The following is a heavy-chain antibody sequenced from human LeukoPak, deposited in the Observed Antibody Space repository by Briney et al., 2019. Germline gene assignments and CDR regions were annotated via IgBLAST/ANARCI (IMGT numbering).Heavy chain of an antibody. D-gene: IGHD3-10*01. CDR3: ARDRSTPFTMVRGVITDY. CDR2: INPNSGGT. J-gene: IGHJ4*02. CDR1: GYTFTGYY. Sequence: ASVKVSCKASGYTFTGYYMHWVRQAPGQGLEWMGWINPNSGGTNYAQKLQGRVTMTTDTSTSTAYMELRSLRSDDSAVYYCARDRSTPFTMVRGVITDYWGQGTLVTVSS. V-gene: IGHV1-2*02.